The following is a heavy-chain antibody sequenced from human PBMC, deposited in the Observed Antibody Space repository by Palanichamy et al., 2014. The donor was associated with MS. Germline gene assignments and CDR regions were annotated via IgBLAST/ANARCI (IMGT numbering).Heavy chain of an antibody. D-gene: IGHD3-16*01. CDR1: GFTFSDYS. V-gene: IGHV3-11*06. CDR3: ASFEGGPFIAQFDY. Sequence: QVHLVESGGGLVKPGGSLRLSCAASGFTFSDYSMSWIRQAPGKGLEWVSYISSSGSYTNYADSVKGRFTISRDNAKNSLYLQMNSLRAEDTAVYYCASFEGGPFIAQFDYWGQGILVTVSS. J-gene: IGHJ4*02. CDR2: ISSSGSYT.